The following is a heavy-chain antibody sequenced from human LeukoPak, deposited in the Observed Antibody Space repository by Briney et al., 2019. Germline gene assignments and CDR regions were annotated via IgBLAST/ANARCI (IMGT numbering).Heavy chain of an antibody. Sequence: GGSLRLSCAASGFTFSTYWMNWGRQAPGKGLEWVANIKQDGSEKYYVDSVKGRFTISRDNAKNSLYLQMDSLRAEDTAMYYCAKLAAAGTRPFDYWGQGTLVTVSS. CDR2: IKQDGSEK. V-gene: IGHV3-7*05. CDR3: AKLAAAGTRPFDY. J-gene: IGHJ4*02. D-gene: IGHD6-13*01. CDR1: GFTFSTYW.